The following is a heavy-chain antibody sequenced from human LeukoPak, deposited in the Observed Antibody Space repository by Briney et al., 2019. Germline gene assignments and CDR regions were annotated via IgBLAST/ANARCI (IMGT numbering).Heavy chain of an antibody. V-gene: IGHV3-21*01. CDR1: GFTFRSYT. CDR2: ISSSSSYI. J-gene: IGHJ2*01. Sequence: GGSLRLSFEASGFTFRSYTKKWVRQAPGKGLEWVSSISSSSSYIYYADSVKGRFTISRDNAKNSLYLQMKGLRAEDAAVYYCVREPISSYWYLDFWGSGTLVTVSS. D-gene: IGHD3-3*02. CDR3: VREPISSYWYLDF.